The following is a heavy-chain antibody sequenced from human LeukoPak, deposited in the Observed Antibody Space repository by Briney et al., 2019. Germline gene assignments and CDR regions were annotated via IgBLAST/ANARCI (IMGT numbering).Heavy chain of an antibody. D-gene: IGHD1-26*01. CDR1: GATFSSYA. CDR2: TIPILGIA. V-gene: IGHV1-69*04. Sequence: GASVKVSCKASGATFSSYAISWVRQAPGQGLEWMGRTIPILGIANYAQKFQGRVTITADKSTSTAYMELSSLRSEDTAVYYCARNGDREQPYYFDYWGQGTLVTVSS. J-gene: IGHJ4*02. CDR3: ARNGDREQPYYFDY.